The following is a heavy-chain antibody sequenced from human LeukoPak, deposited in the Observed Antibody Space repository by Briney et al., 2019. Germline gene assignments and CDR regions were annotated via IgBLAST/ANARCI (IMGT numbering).Heavy chain of an antibody. CDR1: GGSFSGYY. J-gene: IGHJ6*02. CDR3: ARVVGATNYYYYSMDV. V-gene: IGHV4-34*01. Sequence: SETLSLTRAVYGGSFSGYYWSWIRQPPGKGLEWIGEINHSGSTNYNPSLKSRVTISVDTSKNQFSLKLSSVTAADTAVYYCARVVGATNYYYYSMDVWGQGTTVTVSS. CDR2: INHSGST. D-gene: IGHD1-26*01.